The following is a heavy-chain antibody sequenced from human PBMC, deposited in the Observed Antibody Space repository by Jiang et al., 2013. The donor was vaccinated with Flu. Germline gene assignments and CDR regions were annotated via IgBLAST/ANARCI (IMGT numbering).Heavy chain of an antibody. V-gene: IGHV5-51*01. D-gene: IGHD4-17*01. CDR2: IYPGDSDT. CDR3: ARAFYGDYDPHYYYGMDV. Sequence: GAEVKKPGESLKISCKGSGYSFTSYWIGWVRQMPGKGLERMGIIYPGDSDTRYSPSFQGQVTISADKSISTAYLQWSSLKASDTAMYYCARAFYGDYDPHYYYGMDVWGQGTTVTVSS. CDR1: GYSFTSYW. J-gene: IGHJ6*02.